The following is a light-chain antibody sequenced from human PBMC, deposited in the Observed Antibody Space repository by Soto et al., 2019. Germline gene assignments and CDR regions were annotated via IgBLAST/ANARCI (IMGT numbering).Light chain of an antibody. Sequence: ETVLTQSPGTLSFSPGEKATLSGRASQSVSSNYLAWYQQKPGQAPRLLIYGASNRATGIPDRFSGSGSGTDFTLTISSLQAEDVAVYYCQQYYSTPWTFGQGTKVDI. CDR3: QQYYSTPWT. CDR1: QSVSSNY. V-gene: IGKV3-20*01. CDR2: GAS. J-gene: IGKJ1*01.